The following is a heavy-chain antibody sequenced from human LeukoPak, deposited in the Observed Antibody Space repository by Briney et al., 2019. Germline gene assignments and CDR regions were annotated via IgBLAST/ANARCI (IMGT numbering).Heavy chain of an antibody. CDR3: AKGGTYYDFWSGYSYYYYYMDV. J-gene: IGHJ6*03. CDR2: ISGSGGST. Sequence: GGSLRLSCTAPGFSFSIYAMSWVRQAPGKGLEWVSAISGSGGSTYYADSVKGRFTISRDNSKNTLYLQMNSLRAEDTAVYYCAKGGTYYDFWSGYSYYYYYMDVWGKGTTVTVSS. CDR1: GFSFSIYA. V-gene: IGHV3-23*01. D-gene: IGHD3-3*01.